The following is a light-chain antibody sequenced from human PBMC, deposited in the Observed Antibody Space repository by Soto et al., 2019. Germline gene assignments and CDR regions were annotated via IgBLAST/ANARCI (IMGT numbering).Light chain of an antibody. CDR2: GAS. Sequence: EIVMTHSPATLSVSPVERSTLSCRASQSVSSNLAWYQQKPGQAPRLLIYGASTRATGIPARFSGSGSGTEFTLTISSLQSEDFAVYYCQKYDNWPLNCGGGTKGDIK. J-gene: IGKJ4*01. CDR3: QKYDNWPLN. V-gene: IGKV3-15*01. CDR1: QSVSSN.